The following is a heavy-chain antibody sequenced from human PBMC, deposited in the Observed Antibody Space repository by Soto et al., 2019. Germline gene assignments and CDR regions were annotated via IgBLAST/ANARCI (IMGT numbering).Heavy chain of an antibody. Sequence: GGSLRLSCAASGFTFSSYGMHWVRQAPGKGLEWVAVISYDGSNKYYADSVKGRSTISRDNSKNTLYLQMNSLRAEDTAVYYCAKDLTNSSGWPITNYYYYGMDVWGQGTTVTVSS. CDR3: AKDLTNSSGWPITNYYYYGMDV. CDR2: ISYDGSNK. J-gene: IGHJ6*02. V-gene: IGHV3-30*18. D-gene: IGHD6-19*01. CDR1: GFTFSSYG.